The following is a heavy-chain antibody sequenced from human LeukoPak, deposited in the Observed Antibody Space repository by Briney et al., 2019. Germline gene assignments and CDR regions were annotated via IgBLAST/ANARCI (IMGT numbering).Heavy chain of an antibody. V-gene: IGHV3-23*01. CDR2: ISGSGGST. J-gene: IGHJ4*02. D-gene: IGHD6-19*01. CDR1: GFTFSSYA. Sequence: GGSLRLSCAASGFTFSSYAMSWVRQAPGKGLEWVPAISGSGGSTYYADSVKGRFTISRDNSKNTLYLQMNSLRAEDTAVYYCAKDLIRRAVAGKFDYWGQGTLVTVSS. CDR3: AKDLIRRAVAGKFDY.